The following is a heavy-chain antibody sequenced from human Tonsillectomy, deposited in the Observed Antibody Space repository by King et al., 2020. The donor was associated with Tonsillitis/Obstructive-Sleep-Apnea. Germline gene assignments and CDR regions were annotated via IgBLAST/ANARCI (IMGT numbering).Heavy chain of an antibody. CDR3: ARGYCSSTSCYRAFVI. CDR2: INWNGGST. Sequence: QLVQSGGGVVRPGGSLRLSCAASGFTFDDYGMSWVRQAPGKGLAWVSGINWNGGSTGYADSVKGRFTISRDNAKNSLYLQMNSLRAEDTALYYCARGYCSSTSCYRAFVIWGQGTMVTVSS. D-gene: IGHD2-2*01. CDR1: GFTFDDYG. J-gene: IGHJ3*02. V-gene: IGHV3-20*04.